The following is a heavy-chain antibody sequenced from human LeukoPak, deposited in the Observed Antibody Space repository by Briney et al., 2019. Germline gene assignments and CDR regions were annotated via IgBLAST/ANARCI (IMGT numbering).Heavy chain of an antibody. CDR2: ISYDGSNK. V-gene: IGHV3-30-3*01. CDR3: GRDPDRLLVFGLDV. CDR1: GFTFSSYA. J-gene: IGHJ6*02. D-gene: IGHD3-3*01. Sequence: PGGSLRLYCAASGFTFSSYAMHWDRPAPGKGLEWVAVISYDGSNKYYADSVKGRFTISRDNSKDMVSLQMDSLTPADSAIYFCGRDPDRLLVFGLDVWGQGTTVIVSS.